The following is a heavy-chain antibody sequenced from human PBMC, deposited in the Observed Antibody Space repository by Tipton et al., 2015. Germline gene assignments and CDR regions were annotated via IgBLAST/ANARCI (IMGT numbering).Heavy chain of an antibody. CDR1: GGLINGSNSY. Sequence: TLSLTCSVSGGLINGSNSYWGWIRQPPGKGLEWLGSIYYSGFPYYNPSLKSRVTISVDTSKNHFSLRVISVTAADTAVYYCARQIEGYNWNPSAWSDPWGQGALVTISS. J-gene: IGHJ5*02. D-gene: IGHD1-20*01. V-gene: IGHV4-39*01. CDR2: IYYSGFP. CDR3: ARQIEGYNWNPSAWSDP.